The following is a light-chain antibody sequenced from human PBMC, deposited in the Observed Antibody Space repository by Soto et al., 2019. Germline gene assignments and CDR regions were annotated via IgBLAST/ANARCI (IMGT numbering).Light chain of an antibody. CDR2: WAS. V-gene: IGKV4-1*01. Sequence: DIVMTQSPDSLAVSLGERATINCKSSQSVLCSSNNKNYLAWYQHKPGQPPKLLIYWASTRESGVPDRFSGSGSGTDLTLTISSLQAEDVAVYYCQQYYTTPWTFGQGTKAEIK. J-gene: IGKJ1*01. CDR3: QQYYTTPWT. CDR1: QSVLCSSNNKNY.